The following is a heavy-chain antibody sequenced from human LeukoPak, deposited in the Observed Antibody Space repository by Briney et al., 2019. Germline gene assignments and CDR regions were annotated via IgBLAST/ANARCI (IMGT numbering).Heavy chain of an antibody. V-gene: IGHV1-46*01. D-gene: IGHD3-22*01. CDR3: AREGAYDSSGYLELGDY. CDR2: INPSGGST. CDR1: GYTFTTYY. Sequence: GASVKVSCKASGYTFTTYYMHSVRQAPGQGLEWMGIINPSGGSTSYAQKFQGRVTTTRDMSTSTVYMELSSLRSEDTAVYYCAREGAYDSSGYLELGDYWGRGTLVTVSS. J-gene: IGHJ4*02.